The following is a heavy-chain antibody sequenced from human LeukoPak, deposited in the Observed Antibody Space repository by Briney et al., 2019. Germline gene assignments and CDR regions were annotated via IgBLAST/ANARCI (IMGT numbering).Heavy chain of an antibody. CDR1: GGSISNYY. CDR3: AKYTDYYGSGSYFTWFDP. CDR2: IYYSGST. V-gene: IGHV4-39*01. Sequence: PSETLSLTCTVSGGSISNYYWGWIRQPPGKGLEWIGSIYYSGSTYYNPSLKSRVTISVDTSKNQFSLKLSSVTAADTAVYYCAKYTDYYGSGSYFTWFDPWGQGTLVTVSS. J-gene: IGHJ5*02. D-gene: IGHD3-10*01.